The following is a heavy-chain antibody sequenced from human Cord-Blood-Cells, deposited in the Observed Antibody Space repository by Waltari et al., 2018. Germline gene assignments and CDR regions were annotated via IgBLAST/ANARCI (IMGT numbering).Heavy chain of an antibody. CDR2: NT. V-gene: IGHV4-34*01. CDR3: ASLLDIVVVPAALIAFDI. J-gene: IGHJ3*02. D-gene: IGHD2-2*01. Sequence: NTNYNPSLKSRVTISVDTSKNQFSLKLSSVTAADTAVYYCASLLDIVVVPAALIAFDIWGQGTMVTVSS.